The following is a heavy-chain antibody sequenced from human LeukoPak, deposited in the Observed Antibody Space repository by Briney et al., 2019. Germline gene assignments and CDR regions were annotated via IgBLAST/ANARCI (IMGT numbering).Heavy chain of an antibody. CDR3: ARDRITMVRGVQGWFDP. D-gene: IGHD3-10*01. CDR1: GYTFTGYY. Sequence: ASVKVSCKASGYTFTGYYMHWVRQAPGQGLEWMGWINPNSGGTNYAQKFQGRVTMTRDTSISTAYMELSRLRSDDTAVYYRARDRITMVRGVQGWFDPWGQGTLVTVSS. CDR2: INPNSGGT. V-gene: IGHV1-2*02. J-gene: IGHJ5*02.